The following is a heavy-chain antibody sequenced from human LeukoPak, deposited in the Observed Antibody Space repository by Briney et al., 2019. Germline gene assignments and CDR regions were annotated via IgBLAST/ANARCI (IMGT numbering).Heavy chain of an antibody. CDR1: GLTFSRFW. CDR2: INEDGSQK. D-gene: IGHD3-16*01. V-gene: IGHV3-7*01. CDR3: ASGGHLDY. J-gene: IGHJ4*02. Sequence: GGSLRLSCAASGLTFSRFWMSWVRQAPGKGLERVANINEDGSQKYFVDSVKGRFTISRDNAKNSLFLQMNTLRVEDMAVYYCASGGHLDYWGQGILVTVSS.